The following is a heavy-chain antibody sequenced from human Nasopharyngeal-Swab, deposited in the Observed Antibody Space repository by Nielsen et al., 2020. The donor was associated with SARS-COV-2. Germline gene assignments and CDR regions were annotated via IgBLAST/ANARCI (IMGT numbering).Heavy chain of an antibody. Sequence: ASVNLSCKASGYTFTSYAMNWVRPAPGQGLEWMGWINTNTGNPTYAQGFTGRFVFSLDTSVSTAYLQISSLKAEDTAVYYCARDPEFRPPYYYYGMDVWGQGTTVTVSS. V-gene: IGHV7-4-1*02. D-gene: IGHD3-10*01. CDR1: GYTFTSYA. CDR3: ARDPEFRPPYYYYGMDV. CDR2: INTNTGNP. J-gene: IGHJ6*02.